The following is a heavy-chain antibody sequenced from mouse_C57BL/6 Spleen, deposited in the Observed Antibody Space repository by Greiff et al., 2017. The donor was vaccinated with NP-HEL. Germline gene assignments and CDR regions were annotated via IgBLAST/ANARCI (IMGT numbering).Heavy chain of an antibody. J-gene: IGHJ2*01. V-gene: IGHV7-3*01. D-gene: IGHD2-3*01. CDR3: ARYLYDYFDY. CDR2: IRNKANGYTT. CDR1: GFTFTDYY. Sequence: EVKLVESGGGLVQPGGSLSLSCAASGFTFTDYYMSWVRQPPGKALEWLGFIRNKANGYTTEYSASVKGRFTISRDNSQSILYLQMNALRAEDSATYYCARYLYDYFDYWGQGTTLTVSS.